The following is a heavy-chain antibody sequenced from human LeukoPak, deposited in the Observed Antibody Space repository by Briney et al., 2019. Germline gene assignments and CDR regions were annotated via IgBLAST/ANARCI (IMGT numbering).Heavy chain of an antibody. J-gene: IGHJ4*02. V-gene: IGHV3-66*02. Sequence: PGGSLRLSCAASGFTVSSNYMSWVRQAPGKGLEWASVIYSGGSTYYADSVKGRLTISRDNSKNTLYLQMNSLRAEDTAVYYCARDSGSYSYDYWGQGTLVTVSS. CDR1: GFTVSSNY. CDR3: ARDSGSYSYDY. CDR2: IYSGGST. D-gene: IGHD1-26*01.